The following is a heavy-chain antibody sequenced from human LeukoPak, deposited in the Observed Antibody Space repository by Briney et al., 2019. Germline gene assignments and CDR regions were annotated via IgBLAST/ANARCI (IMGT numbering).Heavy chain of an antibody. CDR1: GFTFSRFE. CDR2: IRFDGTNK. V-gene: IGHV3-30*02. D-gene: IGHD3-16*02. J-gene: IGHJ4*02. CDR3: ATRSFWGSYPQVDY. Sequence: GGSLRLSCAASGFTFSRFELNWVRQAPGKGLEWVAFIRFDGTNKNYANSVEGRFTISRDNSKNTLYLQMNNLRPEDTAVYYCATRSFWGSYPQVDYWGQGTLVTVSS.